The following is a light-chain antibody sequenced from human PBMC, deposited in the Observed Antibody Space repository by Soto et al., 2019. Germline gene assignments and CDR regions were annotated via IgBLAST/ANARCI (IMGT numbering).Light chain of an antibody. CDR2: CSS. V-gene: IGKV4-1*01. CDR1: QSVLSSSNNKNC. CDR3: KNYYSIPWT. J-gene: IGKJ1*01. Sequence: DIVMTQSPDSLAVSLGEMATINCKSSQSVLSSSNNKNCLAWYQQKSVQPPNLLIYCSSTREYGVPDRFSGSGSEKDLTLNNSSLQTDDVEAYYCKNYYSIPWTLGQGNRVEIK.